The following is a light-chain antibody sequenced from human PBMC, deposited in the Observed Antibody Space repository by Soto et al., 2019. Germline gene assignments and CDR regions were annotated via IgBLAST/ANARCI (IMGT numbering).Light chain of an antibody. CDR2: GAS. CDR3: QQYDSSPPIT. Sequence: DIVLTQSPGTLSLSPGERATLSCRASQSVSSSYLAWYQQKPGQAPRLLIYGASSRATGIPDRFSGSGSGTDFTLTISRLEPEDFAVYYCQQYDSSPPITFGQGTRLEIK. J-gene: IGKJ5*01. CDR1: QSVSSSY. V-gene: IGKV3-20*01.